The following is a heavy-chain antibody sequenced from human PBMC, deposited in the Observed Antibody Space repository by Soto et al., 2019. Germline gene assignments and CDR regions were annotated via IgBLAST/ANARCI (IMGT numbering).Heavy chain of an antibody. CDR3: ARDSAVVTPNYYYGMDD. Sequence: VRQAPGQGLEWMGWISAYNGNTNYAQKLQGRVTMTTDTSTSTDYMDLWSVRSSATAVHYCARDSAVVTPNYYYGMDDWGQGTTDTVSS. CDR2: ISAYNGNT. D-gene: IGHD2-15*01. J-gene: IGHJ6*02. V-gene: IGHV1-18*01.